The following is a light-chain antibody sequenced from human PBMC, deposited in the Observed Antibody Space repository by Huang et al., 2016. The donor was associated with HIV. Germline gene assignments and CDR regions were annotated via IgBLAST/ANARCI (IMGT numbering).Light chain of an antibody. Sequence: DIQMTQSPSTLSASVGDRVTITCRASQSISSWLAWYQQKPGKAPKVLIYKASSLESGVPSRFSGSGSGAEFTLTISSLQPEDVATYFCQKYNSAPRTFGPGTKVEIK. J-gene: IGKJ3*01. V-gene: IGKV1-5*03. CDR3: QKYNSAPRT. CDR2: KAS. CDR1: QSISSW.